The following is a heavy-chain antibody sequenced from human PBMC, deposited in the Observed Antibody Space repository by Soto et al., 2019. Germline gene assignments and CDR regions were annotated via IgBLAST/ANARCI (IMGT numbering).Heavy chain of an antibody. CDR2: ISAYNGNT. CDR3: ARDYCSGGSCYSFGYGMDV. V-gene: IGHV1-18*01. D-gene: IGHD2-15*01. CDR1: VYTFTSYG. Sequence: ASVKVSCKASVYTFTSYGISWGRQAPGQGLEWMGWISAYNGNTNYAQKLQGRVTMTTDTSTSTVYMELSSLRSEDTAVYYCARDYCSGGSCYSFGYGMDVWGQGTTVTVSS. J-gene: IGHJ6*02.